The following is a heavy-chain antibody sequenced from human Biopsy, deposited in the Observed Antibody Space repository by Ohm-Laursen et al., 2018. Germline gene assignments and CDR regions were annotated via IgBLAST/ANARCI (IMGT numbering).Heavy chain of an antibody. J-gene: IGHJ6*02. Sequence: SLRLSCAASGFSFSDYHMRWIRQAPGRGLEWVSYISGGGTIYYGDPMKGRVTIPRDNAKNSLYLQMHSLRAEDTAVYYCARDTRWSPYSMDVWGQGTTVTVSS. CDR2: ISGGGTI. CDR1: GFSFSDYH. D-gene: IGHD4-23*01. V-gene: IGHV3-11*01. CDR3: ARDTRWSPYSMDV.